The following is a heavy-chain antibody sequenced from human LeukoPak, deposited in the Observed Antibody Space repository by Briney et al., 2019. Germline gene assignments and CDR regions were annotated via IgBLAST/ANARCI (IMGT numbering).Heavy chain of an antibody. J-gene: IGHJ5*02. Sequence: PSETLSRTCTVSGGSMSSYYWNWVRQPPGKGLEWIGNIYSSGSTDYNPSLKSRVTISLDTSKFQFSLRLNSVTAADTAVYYCARADPNASGYFYRFNWFDPWGQRTLVTVSS. V-gene: IGHV4-59*01. CDR2: IYSSGST. D-gene: IGHD3-10*01. CDR1: GGSMSSYY. CDR3: ARADPNASGYFYRFNWFDP.